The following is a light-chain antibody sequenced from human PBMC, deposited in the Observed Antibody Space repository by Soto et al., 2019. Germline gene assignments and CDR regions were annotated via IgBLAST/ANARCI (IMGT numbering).Light chain of an antibody. CDR2: AAS. CDR3: QQSYSTPLT. J-gene: IGKJ4*01. CDR1: QSISNY. Sequence: DTQMTQSPSSLSASVGDRVTITCRASQSISNYLKWYQQKPGKAPKLLIYAASSLQSGVPSRFSGSGSGTDFTLTISSLQPEDFATYYCQQSYSTPLTFGGEIKVEIK. V-gene: IGKV1-39*01.